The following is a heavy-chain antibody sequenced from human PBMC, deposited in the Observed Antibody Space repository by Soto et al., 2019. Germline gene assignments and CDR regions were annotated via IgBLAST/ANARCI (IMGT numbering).Heavy chain of an antibody. D-gene: IGHD3-10*01. CDR2: IFYSGST. J-gene: IGHJ5*02. CDR3: ARGSGSYPNWFDP. Sequence: QVQLQESGPGLVKPSQTLSLTCTVSGGSISSGGYYWSWIRHHPGKGLEWIGYIFYSGSTYYNPSLKSRVTISVNMSKNQFSLKLSSVTAADTAVYYCARGSGSYPNWFDPWGQGTLVTVSS. CDR1: GGSISSGGYY. V-gene: IGHV4-31*03.